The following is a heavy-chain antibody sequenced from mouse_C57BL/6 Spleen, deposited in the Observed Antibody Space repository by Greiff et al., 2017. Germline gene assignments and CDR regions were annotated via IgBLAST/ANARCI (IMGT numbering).Heavy chain of an antibody. CDR2: IDPSDSYT. Sequence: QVQLQQPGAELVRPGTSVKLSCKASGYTFTSYWMHWVKQRPGQGLEWIGVIDPSDSYTNYNQKFKGKATLTVDTSSSTAYMQLSSLTSEDSAVYYCAPYYCGSSPRDYWGQGTSVTVSS. D-gene: IGHD1-1*01. CDR3: APYYCGSSPRDY. J-gene: IGHJ4*01. CDR1: GYTFTSYW. V-gene: IGHV1-59*01.